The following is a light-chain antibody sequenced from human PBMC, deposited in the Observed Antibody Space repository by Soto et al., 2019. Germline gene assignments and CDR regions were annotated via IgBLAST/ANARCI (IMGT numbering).Light chain of an antibody. V-gene: IGKV3-11*01. J-gene: IGKJ2*01. Sequence: EIVLTQSPATLSLSPGERATLSCRASQSVSSYLAWYQQKPGQAPRLLIYDASNGSTGMPARFSGSGSGTDFTLTISSLEPEDFAVYYCQQRRNWPPYTFGQGPKLELK. CDR1: QSVSSY. CDR2: DAS. CDR3: QQRRNWPPYT.